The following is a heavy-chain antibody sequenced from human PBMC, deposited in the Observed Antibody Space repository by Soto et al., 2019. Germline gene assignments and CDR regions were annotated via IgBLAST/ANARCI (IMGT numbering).Heavy chain of an antibody. D-gene: IGHD5-12*01. CDR1: VSLICSSSYH. J-gene: IGHJ4*02. CDR3: ARLGDGYNSDY. V-gene: IGHV4-39*01. CDR2: IYYSGST. Sequence: PSEPLFLNCTVTVSLICSSSYHWGRLGQPPGKGLEWIASIYYSGSTYYNPSLKSRVTISVDTSKNQFSLKLSSVTAADTAVYYCARLGDGYNSDYWGQGTLVTVS.